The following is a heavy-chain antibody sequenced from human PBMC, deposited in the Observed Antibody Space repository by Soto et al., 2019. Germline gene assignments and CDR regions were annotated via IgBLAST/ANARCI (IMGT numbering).Heavy chain of an antibody. J-gene: IGHJ5*02. CDR2: MNPNSGNT. CDR1: GYTFTSYD. CDR3: ARGRRVPAAKTQFDP. D-gene: IGHD2-2*01. V-gene: IGHV1-8*01. Sequence: ASVKVSCKASGYTFTSYDINWVRQATGQGLEWMGWMNPNSGNTGYAQKFQGRVTMTRNTSISTAYMELSSLRSEDTAVYYCARGRRVPAAKTQFDPRGPGTVDTVST.